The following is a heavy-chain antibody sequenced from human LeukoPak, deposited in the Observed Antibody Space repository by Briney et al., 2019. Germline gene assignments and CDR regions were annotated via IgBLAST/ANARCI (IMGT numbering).Heavy chain of an antibody. CDR3: VQLELSTGWFDP. J-gene: IGHJ5*02. CDR2: IYHSGST. D-gene: IGHD1-1*01. Sequence: PSETLSLTCTVSGYSISSGYYWGWIRQPPGKGLEWIGSIYHSGSTYYNPSLKSRVTISVDTSKNQFSLKLSSVTAADTAVYYCVQLELSTGWFDPWGQGTLVTVSS. CDR1: GYSISSGYY. V-gene: IGHV4-38-2*02.